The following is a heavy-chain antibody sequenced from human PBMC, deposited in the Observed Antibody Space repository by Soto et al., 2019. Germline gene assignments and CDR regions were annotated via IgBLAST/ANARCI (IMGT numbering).Heavy chain of an antibody. CDR2: IDGSGGDT. Sequence: EVQLLESGGGLVQPGGSLRLSCAASGFTFSSYAMAWVRQVPGTGLEWVSGIDGSGGDTSFADSVKGRFSISRDNSKKMLYLHMNNLRAEDTATYYCAQEMVAAAYVETSAFDFWGQGILVTVSS. CDR1: GFTFSSYA. CDR3: AQEMVAAAYVETSAFDF. V-gene: IGHV3-23*01. J-gene: IGHJ4*02. D-gene: IGHD2-15*01.